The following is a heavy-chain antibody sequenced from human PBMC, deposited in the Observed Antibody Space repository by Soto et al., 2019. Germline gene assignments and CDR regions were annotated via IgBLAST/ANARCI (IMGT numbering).Heavy chain of an antibody. CDR1: GYTLTELS. CDR2: FDPEDGET. J-gene: IGHJ4*01. Sequence: ASVKVSCKVSGYTLTELSMHWVRQAPGEGLEWMGGFDPEDGETIYAQKFQGRVTMTEDTSTDTAYMELSSLRSEDTAVYYCTTDSYFTLKLIRFDYWGLGTLVTVSS. D-gene: IGHD1-7*01. V-gene: IGHV1-24*01. CDR3: TTDSYFTLKLIRFDY.